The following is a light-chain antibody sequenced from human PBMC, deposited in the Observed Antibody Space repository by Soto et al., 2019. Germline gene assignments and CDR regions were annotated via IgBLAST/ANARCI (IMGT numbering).Light chain of an antibody. Sequence: EIVLTQSPATLSLSPGERATLSCRASQSVSSYLVWYQQKPGQAPRLLIYDASNRATGIPARFSGSGSGTEFTLTISSLEPEDFAVYYCQQRSNWPLTFGGGTKVEI. CDR1: QSVSSY. CDR3: QQRSNWPLT. V-gene: IGKV3-11*01. J-gene: IGKJ4*01. CDR2: DAS.